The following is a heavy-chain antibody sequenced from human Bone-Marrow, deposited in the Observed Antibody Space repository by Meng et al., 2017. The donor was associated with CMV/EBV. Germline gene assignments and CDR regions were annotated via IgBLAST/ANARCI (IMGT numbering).Heavy chain of an antibody. V-gene: IGHV1-18*01. J-gene: IGHJ5*02. CDR2: ISAYNGNT. CDR3: ARGLVRRRNWFDP. Sequence: ASVKVSCKASGYTFTSYGISWVRQAPGQGLEWMGWISAYNGNTNYAQKFQGRVTMTRNTSISTAYMELSSLRSEDTAVYYCARGLVRRRNWFDPWGQGTLVTVSS. D-gene: IGHD6-6*01. CDR1: GYTFTSYG.